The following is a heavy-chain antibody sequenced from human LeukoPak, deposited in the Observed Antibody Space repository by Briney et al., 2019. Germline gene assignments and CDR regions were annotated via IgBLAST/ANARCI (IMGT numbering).Heavy chain of an antibody. CDR3: ARDSLDYGGDSFDY. J-gene: IGHJ4*02. V-gene: IGHV4-59*01. Sequence: SETLSLTCTVSGGSISSYYWSWIRQPPGKGLEWIGYIYYSGSTKYNPSLKSRVTISVDTSKNQFSLKLSSVTAADTAVYYCARDSLDYGGDSFDYWGQGTLVTVSS. D-gene: IGHD4-23*01. CDR2: IYYSGST. CDR1: GGSISSYY.